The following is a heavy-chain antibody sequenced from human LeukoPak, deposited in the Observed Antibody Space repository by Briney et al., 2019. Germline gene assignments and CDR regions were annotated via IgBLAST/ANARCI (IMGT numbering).Heavy chain of an antibody. CDR2: IRYDGSNK. D-gene: IGHD2-2*01. Sequence: GRSLRLSCIASGFSFRGYAMYWVRQAPGKGLEWVAFIRYDGSNKYYADPVKGRFTISRDNSKNTLYLQMNSLRAEDTAVYYCAKDRIVVVPAAGPPDYWGQGTLVTVSS. CDR3: AKDRIVVVPAAGPPDY. J-gene: IGHJ4*02. V-gene: IGHV3-30*02. CDR1: GFSFRGYA.